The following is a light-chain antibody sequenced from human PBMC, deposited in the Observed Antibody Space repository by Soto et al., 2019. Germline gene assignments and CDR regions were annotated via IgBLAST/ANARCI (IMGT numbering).Light chain of an antibody. Sequence: EIVLTQSPAALSVSPGERVTLSCRASQGIGDTLAWYQQKPGQTPRLLIYDSSTRAIGIPIRFSGSRSGTECILTINGLQFEDFAVYYCQRYNNWPLTFGGGTKVEIK. CDR2: DSS. V-gene: IGKV3-15*01. CDR1: QGIGDT. J-gene: IGKJ4*01. CDR3: QRYNNWPLT.